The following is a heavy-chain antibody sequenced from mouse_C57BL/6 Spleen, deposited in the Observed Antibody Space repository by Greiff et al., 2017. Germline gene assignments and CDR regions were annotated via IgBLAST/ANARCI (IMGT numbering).Heavy chain of an antibody. V-gene: IGHV1-50*01. CDR1: GYTFTSYW. J-gene: IGHJ4*01. Sequence: QVQLQQPGAELVKPGASVKLSCKASGYTFTSYWMQWVKQRPGQGLEWIGEIDPSDSYTNYNQKFKGKATLTVDTSSSTAYMQLSSLTSADSAVYYCARGGVYYAMDYWGQGTSVTVSS. CDR2: IDPSDSYT. CDR3: ARGGVYYAMDY.